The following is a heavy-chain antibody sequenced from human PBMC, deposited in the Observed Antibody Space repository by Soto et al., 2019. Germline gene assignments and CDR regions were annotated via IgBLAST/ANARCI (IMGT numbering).Heavy chain of an antibody. CDR3: ARYLTVAGTSGYYYGMDV. J-gene: IGHJ6*02. V-gene: IGHV3-30-3*01. D-gene: IGHD6-19*01. CDR1: GFTFSSYA. CDR2: ISYDGSNK. Sequence: GALRLSCAASGFTFSSYAMHWVRQAPGKGLEWVAVISYDGSNKYYADSVKGRFTISRDNSKNTLYLQMNSLRAEYTAVYYCARYLTVAGTSGYYYGMDVWGQGTTVTVSS.